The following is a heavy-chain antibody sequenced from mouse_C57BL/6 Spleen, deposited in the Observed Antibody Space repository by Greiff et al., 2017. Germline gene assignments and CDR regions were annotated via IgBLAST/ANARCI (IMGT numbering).Heavy chain of an antibody. CDR1: GFNIKNTY. J-gene: IGHJ2*01. CDR3: ARGTVVEDYFDY. D-gene: IGHD1-1*01. CDR2: IDPANGNT. Sequence: EVMLVESVAELVRPGASVKLSCTASGFNIKNTYMHWVKQRPEQGLEWIGRIDPANGNTKYAPKFQGKATITADTSSNTAYLQLSSLTSEDTAIYYCARGTVVEDYFDYWGQGTTLTVSS. V-gene: IGHV14-3*01.